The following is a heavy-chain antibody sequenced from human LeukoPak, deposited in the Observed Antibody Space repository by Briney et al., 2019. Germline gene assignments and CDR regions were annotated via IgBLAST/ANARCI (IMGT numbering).Heavy chain of an antibody. CDR1: GYTFTGYY. J-gene: IGHJ4*02. CDR2: INPNSGGT. CDR3: ASGSYSSSWYDPFDY. V-gene: IGHV1-2*02. Sequence: ASVKVSCKASGYTFTGYYMHWVRQAPGQGLEWMGWINPNSGGTNYAQKFQGRVTMTRDTSIGTAYMELSRLRSDDTAVYYCASGSYSSSWYDPFDYWGQGTLVTVSS. D-gene: IGHD6-13*01.